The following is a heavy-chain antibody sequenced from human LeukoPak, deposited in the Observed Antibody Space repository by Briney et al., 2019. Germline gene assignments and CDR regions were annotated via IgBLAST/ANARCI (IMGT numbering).Heavy chain of an antibody. Sequence: GGSLRLSCAASGFTFSSYAMSWVRQAPGKGLEWVSAISGSGGSTYCADSVKGRFTISRDNSKNTLYLQMNSLRAEDTAVYYCAKDHDYYDSSGALGYWGQGTLVTVSS. CDR1: GFTFSSYA. D-gene: IGHD3-22*01. CDR2: ISGSGGST. V-gene: IGHV3-23*01. J-gene: IGHJ4*02. CDR3: AKDHDYYDSSGALGY.